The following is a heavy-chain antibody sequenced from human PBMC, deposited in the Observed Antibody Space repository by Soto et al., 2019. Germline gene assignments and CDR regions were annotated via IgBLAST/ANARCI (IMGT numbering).Heavy chain of an antibody. CDR2: IKEDGSEK. Sequence: EVQLVESGGGLVQPGGSLRLSCTASGFTFSSYWMNWVRQAPGKGLXXXXNIKEDGSEKFYVDSVKGRFTISRDNAKNSLYLDMNSLRVEDTAIYFCARDFGGPWGQGTLVTVSS. D-gene: IGHD1-26*01. CDR3: ARDFGGP. CDR1: GFTFSSYW. V-gene: IGHV3-7*05. J-gene: IGHJ5*02.